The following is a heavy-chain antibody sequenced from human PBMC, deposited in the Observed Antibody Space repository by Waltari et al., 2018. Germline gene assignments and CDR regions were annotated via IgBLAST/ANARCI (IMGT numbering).Heavy chain of an antibody. Sequence: QVQLVESGGGVVQPGRSLRLSCAASEFTFRSYAMNWVRQAPGKGLEWVAVISYNESNIYYVDSVKGRFIISRDNSRKMLYLQMNSLRTEDTAVYYCARDYCDRTNCHGMDVWGQGTTVTVSS. CDR2: ISYNESNI. D-gene: IGHD3-22*01. CDR1: EFTFRSYA. J-gene: IGHJ6*02. CDR3: ARDYCDRTNCHGMDV. V-gene: IGHV3-30*04.